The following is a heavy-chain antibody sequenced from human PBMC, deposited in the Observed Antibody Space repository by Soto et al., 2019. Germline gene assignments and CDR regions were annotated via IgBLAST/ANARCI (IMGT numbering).Heavy chain of an antibody. D-gene: IGHD3-9*01. V-gene: IGHV1-18*01. Sequence: ASVKVSCKASGYTFTSYGISWVRQAPGQGLEWMGWISAYNGNTNYAQKLQGRVTMTTDTSTSTAYMELRSLRSDDTAVYYCAREGAYDILTGQSGWFDPWGQGTLVTVSS. CDR3: AREGAYDILTGQSGWFDP. CDR2: ISAYNGNT. J-gene: IGHJ5*02. CDR1: GYTFTSYG.